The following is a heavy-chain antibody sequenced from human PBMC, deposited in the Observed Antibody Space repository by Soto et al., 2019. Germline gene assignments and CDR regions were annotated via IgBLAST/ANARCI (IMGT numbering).Heavy chain of an antibody. D-gene: IGHD4-4*01. CDR2: IYYSGST. J-gene: IGHJ6*03. CDR3: ARVASDYSNYGEGIYYMDV. Sequence: QVQLQESGPGLVKPSETLSLTCTVSGGSISSYYWSWIRQPPGKGLEWIGYIYYSGSTNYNPSLKSRVTISVDTSKNQFSLKLSSVTAADTAVYYCARVASDYSNYGEGIYYMDVWGKGTTVTVSS. CDR1: GGSISSYY. V-gene: IGHV4-59*01.